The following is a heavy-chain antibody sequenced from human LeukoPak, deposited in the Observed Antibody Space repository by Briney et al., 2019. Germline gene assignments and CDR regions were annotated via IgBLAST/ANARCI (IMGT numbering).Heavy chain of an antibody. Sequence: SETLSLTCTVSGDSISSGHYYWSWIRQHPGKGLEWIGYIYYSGNTYYNPSLKSRVIISLATSKNQFSLKLTSVTAADTAVYYCARRASYHQQLVYYFDYWGQGTLVTVSS. J-gene: IGHJ4*02. CDR1: GDSISSGHYY. D-gene: IGHD6-13*01. CDR3: ARRASYHQQLVYYFDY. V-gene: IGHV4-31*03. CDR2: IYYSGNT.